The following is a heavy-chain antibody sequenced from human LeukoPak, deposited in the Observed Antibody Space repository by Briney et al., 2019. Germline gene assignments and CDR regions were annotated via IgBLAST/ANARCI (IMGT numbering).Heavy chain of an antibody. D-gene: IGHD5-12*01. CDR3: AGQPWGYHGWFDP. CDR2: INHSGST. V-gene: IGHV4-34*01. CDR1: GGSFSGYY. J-gene: IGHJ5*02. Sequence: PSETLSLTCAVYGGSFSGYYWSWIRQPPGKGLEWIGEINHSGSTNYNPSLKSRVTISVDTSKNQFSLKLTSVTAEDTAVYYCAGQPWGYHGWFDPWGQGSLVTVSS.